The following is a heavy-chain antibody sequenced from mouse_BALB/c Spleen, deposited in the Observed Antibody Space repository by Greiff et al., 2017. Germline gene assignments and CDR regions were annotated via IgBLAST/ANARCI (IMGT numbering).Heavy chain of an antibody. CDR3: ARRDEGYAMDY. Sequence: EVQGVESGGGLVQPGGSLKLSCAASGFTFSSYTMSWVRQTPEKRLEWVAYISNGGGSTYYPDTVKGRFTISRDNAKNTLYLQMSSLKSEDTAMYYCARRDEGYAMDYWGQGTSVTVSS. J-gene: IGHJ4*01. CDR1: GFTFSSYT. V-gene: IGHV5-12-2*01. CDR2: ISNGGGST.